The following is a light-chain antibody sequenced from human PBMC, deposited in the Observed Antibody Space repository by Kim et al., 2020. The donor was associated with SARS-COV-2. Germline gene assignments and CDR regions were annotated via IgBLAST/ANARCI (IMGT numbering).Light chain of an antibody. CDR1: SSDIGDYKY. CDR3: SSYTRSGTLYVV. CDR2: AVN. V-gene: IGLV2-14*03. J-gene: IGLJ2*01. Sequence: SITISCTGTSSDIGDYKYVSWYQQHPGKAPKLIIVAVNDRPSGVSNRFSGSKSGNTASLTISGLQTEDEADYYCSSYTRSGTLYVVFGGGTQLTVL.